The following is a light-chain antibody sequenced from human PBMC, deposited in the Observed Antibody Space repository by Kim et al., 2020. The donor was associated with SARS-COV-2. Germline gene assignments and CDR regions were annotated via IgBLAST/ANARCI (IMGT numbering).Light chain of an antibody. Sequence: LTCTLRSGINVGAYRIYWYQQKPGSPPQYLLRYKSDSDKQQGSGVPSRFSGSKDASANAGILLISGLQSEDEADYYCMIWHSSAWVFGGGTQLTVL. CDR3: MIWHSSAWV. CDR1: SGINVGAYR. V-gene: IGLV5-45*02. CDR2: YKSDSDK. J-gene: IGLJ3*02.